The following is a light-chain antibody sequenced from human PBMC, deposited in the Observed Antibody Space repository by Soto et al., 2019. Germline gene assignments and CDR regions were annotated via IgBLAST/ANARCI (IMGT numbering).Light chain of an antibody. J-gene: IGKJ2*01. Sequence: EIVLTQSPGTLSLSPGERATLSCRASQSVSSSYLAWYQQKPGQAPRLLIYGASSRATGIPDRFSGSGSGTDFTLTISRLEPVYFAVYYCQQYGSSPPAFCQGPNVDIK. CDR3: QQYGSSPPA. CDR2: GAS. V-gene: IGKV3-20*01. CDR1: QSVSSSY.